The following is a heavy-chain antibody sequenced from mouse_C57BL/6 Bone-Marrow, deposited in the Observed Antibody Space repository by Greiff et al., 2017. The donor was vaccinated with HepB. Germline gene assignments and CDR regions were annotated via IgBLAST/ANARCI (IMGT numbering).Heavy chain of an antibody. Sequence: VQLQQPGAELVKPGASVKLSCKASGYTFTSYWMQWVKQRPGQGLEWIGEIDPSDSYTNYNQKFKGKATLTVDTSSSTAYMQLSSLTSEASAVYYCVSYYDYDGFAYWGQGTLVTVSA. CDR1: GYTFTSYW. J-gene: IGHJ3*01. D-gene: IGHD2-4*01. CDR2: IDPSDSYT. CDR3: VSYYDYDGFAY. V-gene: IGHV1-50*01.